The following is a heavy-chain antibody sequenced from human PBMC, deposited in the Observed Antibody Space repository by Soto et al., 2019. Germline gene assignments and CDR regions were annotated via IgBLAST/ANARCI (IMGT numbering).Heavy chain of an antibody. CDR3: ARELYDSSGYYYFFDY. J-gene: IGHJ4*02. CDR1: GGTFSSYA. V-gene: IGHV1-69*06. Sequence: QVQLVQSGAEVKKPGSSVKVSCKASGGTFSSYAISWVRQAPGQGLEWMGGIIPIFGTANYAQKFQGRVTITPDKSTSTAYMELSSLRSEDTAVYYCARELYDSSGYYYFFDYWGQGTLVTVSS. D-gene: IGHD3-22*01. CDR2: IIPIFGTA.